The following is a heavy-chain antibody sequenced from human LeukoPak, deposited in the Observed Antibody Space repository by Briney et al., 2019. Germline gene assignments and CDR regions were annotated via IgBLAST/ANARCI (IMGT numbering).Heavy chain of an antibody. CDR3: ARALIGAFDI. J-gene: IGHJ3*02. CDR1: GGSISSGSYY. CDR2: IYTSGST. Sequence: SETLSLTCTVSGGSISSGSYYWSWIRQPAGKGLEWIGRIYTSGSTNYNPSLKSRVTISVDTSKNQFSLKLSSVTAADTAMYYCARALIGAFDIWGQGTMVTVSS. V-gene: IGHV4-61*02.